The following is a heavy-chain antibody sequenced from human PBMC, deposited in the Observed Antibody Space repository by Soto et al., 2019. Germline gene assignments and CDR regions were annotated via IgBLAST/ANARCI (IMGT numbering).Heavy chain of an antibody. Sequence: GGSLRLSCAASGFTFSGYEMNWVRQAPGKGLEWVSSIGTRSDIYYADTVKGRFTISRDNANNALSLQMNSMTAADTAVYYCAREETALPLAYGLDVWGQGTTVTVSS. CDR2: IGTRSDI. V-gene: IGHV3-21*01. J-gene: IGHJ6*02. CDR1: GFTFSGYE. CDR3: AREETALPLAYGLDV. D-gene: IGHD2-21*02.